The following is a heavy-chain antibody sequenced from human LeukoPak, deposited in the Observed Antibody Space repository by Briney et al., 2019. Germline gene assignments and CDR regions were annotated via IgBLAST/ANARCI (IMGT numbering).Heavy chain of an antibody. CDR1: EFTFSNHA. CDR2: ISGSGGST. V-gene: IGHV3-23*01. Sequence: GGSLRLSCAASEFTFSNHAMSWVRQAPGKGLEWVSDISGSGGSTYYADSVKGRFTISRDNSKNTLYLQMNSLRAEDTAVYYCAKDSGFSSSWQLGYWGQGTQVTVSS. J-gene: IGHJ4*02. CDR3: AKDSGFSSSWQLGY. D-gene: IGHD6-13*01.